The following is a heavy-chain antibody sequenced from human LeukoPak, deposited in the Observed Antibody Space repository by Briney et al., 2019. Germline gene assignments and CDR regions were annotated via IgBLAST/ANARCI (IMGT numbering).Heavy chain of an antibody. CDR2: ISSSSSYI. Sequence: GGSLRLSCAASGSTFSTYWMHWVRQAPGKGLEWVSSISSSSSYIYYADSVKGRFTISRDNAKNSLYLQMNSLRAEDTAVYYCARSQAAAGAPYWYFDLWGRGTLVTVSS. CDR3: ARSQAAAGAPYWYFDL. V-gene: IGHV3-21*01. D-gene: IGHD6-13*01. CDR1: GSTFSTYW. J-gene: IGHJ2*01.